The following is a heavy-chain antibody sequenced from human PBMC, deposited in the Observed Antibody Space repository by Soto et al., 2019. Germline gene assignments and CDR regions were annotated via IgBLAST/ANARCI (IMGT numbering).Heavy chain of an antibody. Sequence: GGSLRLSCAASGFTFSSYSMNWVRQAPGKGLEWVSYISSSGSTIYYADSVKGRFTISRDNAKNSLYLQMNSLRAEDTAVYYCARDPPNFDWLLWKFDYWGQGTLVTVSS. V-gene: IGHV3-48*01. CDR2: ISSSGSTI. CDR1: GFTFSSYS. CDR3: ARDPPNFDWLLWKFDY. D-gene: IGHD3-9*01. J-gene: IGHJ4*02.